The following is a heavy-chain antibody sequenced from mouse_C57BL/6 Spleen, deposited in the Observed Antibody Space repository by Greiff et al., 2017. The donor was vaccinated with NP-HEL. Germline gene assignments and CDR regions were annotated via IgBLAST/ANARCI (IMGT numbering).Heavy chain of an antibody. CDR3: ARGGIYYDYPDY. D-gene: IGHD2-4*01. Sequence: QVQLQQSGAELVKPGASVKMSCKASGYTFTSYWITWVKQRPGQGLEWIGDIYPGSGSTNYNEKFKSKATLTVDTSSSTAYMQLSSLTSEDSAVYYCARGGIYYDYPDYWGQGTTLTVSS. J-gene: IGHJ2*01. CDR1: GYTFTSYW. V-gene: IGHV1-55*01. CDR2: IYPGSGST.